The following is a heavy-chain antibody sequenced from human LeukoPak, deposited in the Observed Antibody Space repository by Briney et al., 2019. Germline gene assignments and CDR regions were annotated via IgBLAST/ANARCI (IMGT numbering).Heavy chain of an antibody. CDR1: GGTFSSYA. CDR3: ARAHRCSGGSCKRGGYYFDY. CDR2: IIPIFGTA. J-gene: IGHJ4*02. V-gene: IGHV1-69*13. D-gene: IGHD2-15*01. Sequence: ASVKVSCKASGGTFSSYAISWVRQAPGQGLEWMGGIIPIFGTANYAQKFQGRVMITADESTSTAYMELSSLRSEDTAAYYCARAHRCSGGSCKRGGYYFDYWGQGTLVTVSS.